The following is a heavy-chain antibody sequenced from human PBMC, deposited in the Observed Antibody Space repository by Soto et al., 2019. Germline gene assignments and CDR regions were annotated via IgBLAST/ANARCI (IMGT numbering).Heavy chain of an antibody. CDR3: GRDAVGATPLCWFDP. D-gene: IGHD1-26*01. Sequence: QVQLVQSGAEVKEPGASVKVSCKTSGYTFIGYYMHWGRQAPGQGREWMGWMNPRSGDTNYAQKFQGRVTMTRDASFTTAYMELRRLRSDDTAVYFCGRDAVGATPLCWFDPWGQGTLVTVSS. V-gene: IGHV1-2*02. J-gene: IGHJ5*02. CDR1: GYTFIGYY. CDR2: MNPRSGDT.